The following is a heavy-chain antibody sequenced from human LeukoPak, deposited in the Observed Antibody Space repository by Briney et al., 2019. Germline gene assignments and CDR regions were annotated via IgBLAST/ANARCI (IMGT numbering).Heavy chain of an antibody. Sequence: GGSLRLSCAASGFTFSSYWMNWARQAPGKGLEWVASINHNGNVNYYVDSVKGRFTISRDNSKNTLYLQMNSLRAEDTAVYYCARVEAAMASDAFDIWGQGTMVTVSS. J-gene: IGHJ3*02. V-gene: IGHV3-7*03. CDR3: ARVEAAMASDAFDI. CDR2: INHNGNVN. CDR1: GFTFSSYW. D-gene: IGHD5-18*01.